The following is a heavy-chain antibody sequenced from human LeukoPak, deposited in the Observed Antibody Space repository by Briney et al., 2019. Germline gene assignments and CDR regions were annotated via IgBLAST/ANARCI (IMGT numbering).Heavy chain of an antibody. J-gene: IGHJ4*02. CDR3: ARDAPNCSGGSCSYFDY. V-gene: IGHV4-38-2*02. CDR2: IYPGFYT. Sequence: SQTLSLTCDVSGYSITDGYYWGWVRQPPGRGLEWIASIYPGFYTYSNPSLKCPVTLSVDTSKNQFSLRQNSVTAADTAVYYCARDAPNCSGGSCSYFDYWGQGALVTVSS. D-gene: IGHD2-15*01. CDR1: GYSITDGYY.